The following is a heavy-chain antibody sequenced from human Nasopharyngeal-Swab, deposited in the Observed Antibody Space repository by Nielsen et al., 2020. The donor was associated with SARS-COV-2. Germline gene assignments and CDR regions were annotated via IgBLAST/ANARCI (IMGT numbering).Heavy chain of an antibody. Sequence: GGSLRLSCAASGFTFSSYAMHWVRQAPGKGLEWVAVILYDGSNKYYSDSVKGRFTISRDNSKNTLYLQMGSLRAEDTAVYWCVKDLRGKYAFETWGQGTMVTVSS. D-gene: IGHD3-16*01. CDR1: GFTFSSYA. V-gene: IGHV3-30*14. CDR2: ILYDGSNK. J-gene: IGHJ3*02. CDR3: VKDLRGKYAFET.